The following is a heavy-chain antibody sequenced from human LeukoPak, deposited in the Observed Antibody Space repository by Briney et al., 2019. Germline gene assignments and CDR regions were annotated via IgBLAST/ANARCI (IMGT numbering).Heavy chain of an antibody. CDR3: ARVSVGGSYYFDY. Sequence: PGGSLRLSCAASGFTFDTYDMSWVRRSPVRGLEWVSGLSGSGDRTYYTDSVKGRFTISRDNAKNSLYLQMNSLRAEDTAVYYCARVSVGGSYYFDYWGQGTLVTVSS. CDR1: GFTFDTYD. V-gene: IGHV3-23*01. CDR2: LSGSGDRT. D-gene: IGHD1-26*01. J-gene: IGHJ4*02.